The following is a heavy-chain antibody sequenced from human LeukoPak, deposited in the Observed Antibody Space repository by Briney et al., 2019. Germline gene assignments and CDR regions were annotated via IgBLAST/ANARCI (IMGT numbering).Heavy chain of an antibody. D-gene: IGHD2-8*02. CDR2: IEGDNSGA. Sequence: GGSLRLSCAASRFTFSDYAMSWVRQAPGKRLEWVSTIEGDNSGAHYADAVKGRFTISRDNAKNTLYLQVSSLRAEDTAVYYCARVLTGSWDWFDPWGQGTLVTVSS. CDR3: ARVLTGSWDWFDP. J-gene: IGHJ5*02. CDR1: RFTFSDYA. V-gene: IGHV3-23*01.